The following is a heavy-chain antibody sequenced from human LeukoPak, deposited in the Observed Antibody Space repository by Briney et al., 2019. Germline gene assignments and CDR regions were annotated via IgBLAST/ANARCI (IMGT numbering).Heavy chain of an antibody. D-gene: IGHD3-10*01. J-gene: IGHJ4*02. CDR2: ISGSGEGT. CDR3: AKDRITGWPTKWDY. V-gene: IGHV3-23*01. CDR1: GFTFSTYG. Sequence: GGSLRLSCAASGFTFSTYGMHWVRQAPGKGLEWVSTISGSGEGTYYADSVKGRFTISRDNSKNTLYLQMNSLRAEDTAVYYCAKDRITGWPTKWDYWGQGTLVTVSS.